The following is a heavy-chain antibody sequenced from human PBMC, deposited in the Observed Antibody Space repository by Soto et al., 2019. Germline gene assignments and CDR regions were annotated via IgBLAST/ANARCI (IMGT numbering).Heavy chain of an antibody. CDR3: ARGWGYGSSPGVLDY. V-gene: IGHV3-13*01. CDR1: GFTFSSYD. CDR2: IGTAAGDT. J-gene: IGHJ4*02. D-gene: IGHD6-6*01. Sequence: GSLRLSCAASGFTFSSYDMHWVRQATGKGLEWVSGIGTAAGDTYYPGSVKGRFTISRENAKNSLFLQMNSLKAEDTAVYYCARGWGYGSSPGVLDYCGQGALVTVSS.